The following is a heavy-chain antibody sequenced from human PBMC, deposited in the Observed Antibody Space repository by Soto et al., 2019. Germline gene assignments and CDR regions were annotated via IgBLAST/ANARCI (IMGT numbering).Heavy chain of an antibody. CDR2: IIPILGIA. V-gene: IGHV1-69*02. CDR1: GGTFSSYT. CDR3: ARASPHAAGLDY. Sequence: ASVKVSCKASGGTFSSYTISWVRQAPGQGLEWMGRIIPILGIANYAQKFQGRVTITADKSTSTAYMELSSLRSEDTAVYYCARASPHAAGLDYWGQGTLVTVSS. D-gene: IGHD6-13*01. J-gene: IGHJ4*02.